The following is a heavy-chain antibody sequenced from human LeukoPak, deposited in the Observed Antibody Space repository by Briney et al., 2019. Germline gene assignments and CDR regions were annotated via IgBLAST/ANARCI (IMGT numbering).Heavy chain of an antibody. V-gene: IGHV7-4-1*02. CDR1: GYTFSSCA. CDR3: AIHPSDSSGYFSY. D-gene: IGHD3-22*01. J-gene: IGHJ4*02. Sequence: ASVKVSCKASGYTFSSCAINWVRQAPGQGLEYMGWIDTKTGNPTYAQGYTGRFVFSLDTSVSTAYLQISSLKAEDTAVYYCAIHPSDSSGYFSYWGQGALVTVSS. CDR2: IDTKTGNP.